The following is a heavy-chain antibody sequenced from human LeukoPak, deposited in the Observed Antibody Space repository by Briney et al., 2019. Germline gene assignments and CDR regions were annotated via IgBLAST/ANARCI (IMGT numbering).Heavy chain of an antibody. V-gene: IGHV3-23*01. CDR2: ISGSGGST. CDR1: GFTFSSYA. J-gene: IGHJ6*03. Sequence: GESLRLSCAASGFTFSSYAMSWARQAPGKGLGWVSAISGSGGSTYYADSVKGRFTISRDNAKNSLYLQMNSLRAEDTALYYCARGGYYYYMDVWGKGTTVTVSS. CDR3: ARGGYYYYMDV.